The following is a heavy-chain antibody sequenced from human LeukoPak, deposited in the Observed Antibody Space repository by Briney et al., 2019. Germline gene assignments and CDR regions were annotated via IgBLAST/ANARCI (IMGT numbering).Heavy chain of an antibody. J-gene: IGHJ5*02. D-gene: IGHD3-22*01. Sequence: PSETLSLTCTVSGGSISSYYWSWIRQPPGKGREWIGYIYTSGSTNYNPSLKSRVTISVDTSKNQFSLKLSPVTAADTAVYYCARLVAGREYYYDSSGYYSPVNWFDPWGQGTLVTVSS. CDR2: IYTSGST. CDR1: GGSISSYY. V-gene: IGHV4-4*09. CDR3: ARLVAGREYYYDSSGYYSPVNWFDP.